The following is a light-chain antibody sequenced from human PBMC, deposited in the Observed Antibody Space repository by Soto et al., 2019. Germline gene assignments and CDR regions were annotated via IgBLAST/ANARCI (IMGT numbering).Light chain of an antibody. Sequence: DIQMTQSPSSVSASVGDRVTITCRASQGFSRWLAWYQQKPGKAPNLLIYDASSLQSGVPSRFSGSGSGTEXTLXXSXLQPEDFAXXXXQQANSFPFTFGPGTKVDVK. V-gene: IGKV1-12*01. CDR2: DAS. CDR1: QGFSRW. CDR3: QQANSFPFT. J-gene: IGKJ3*01.